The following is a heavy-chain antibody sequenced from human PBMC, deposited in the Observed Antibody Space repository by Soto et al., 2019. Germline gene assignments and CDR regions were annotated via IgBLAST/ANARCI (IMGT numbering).Heavy chain of an antibody. CDR1: GFTFSSYG. CDR2: ISYDGSNK. D-gene: IGHD6-19*01. Sequence: PGGSLRLSCAASGFTFSSYGMHWVRQAPGKGLEWVAVISYDGSNKYYADSVKGRFTISRDNSKNTLYLQMNSLRAEDTAVYYCAKDSKQWLVRFGYYFDYWGQGTLVTV. CDR3: AKDSKQWLVRFGYYFDY. J-gene: IGHJ4*02. V-gene: IGHV3-30*18.